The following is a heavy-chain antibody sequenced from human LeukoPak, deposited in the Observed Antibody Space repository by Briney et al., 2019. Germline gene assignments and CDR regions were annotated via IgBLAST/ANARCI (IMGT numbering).Heavy chain of an antibody. Sequence: ASVKVSCKASGYTFTSYYMHWVRQAPGQGLEWMGIINPSGGSTSYAQKFQGRVTMTRDTSTSTVYMELSSLRSEDTAVYYCATDFHYYDSSGYHRGFDYWGQGTLVTVSS. CDR2: INPSGGST. D-gene: IGHD3-22*01. CDR1: GYTFTSYY. V-gene: IGHV1-46*01. J-gene: IGHJ4*02. CDR3: ATDFHYYDSSGYHRGFDY.